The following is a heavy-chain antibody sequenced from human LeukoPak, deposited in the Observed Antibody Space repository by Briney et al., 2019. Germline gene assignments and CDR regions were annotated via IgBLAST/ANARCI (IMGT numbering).Heavy chain of an antibody. J-gene: IGHJ6*02. CDR1: GFTVSSNY. CDR3: AKACRAIANYYGMDV. Sequence: PGGSLRLSCAASGFTVSSNYMSWVRQAPGKGLEWVSAISGSGGSTYYADSVKGRFTISRDNSKNTLYLQMNSLRAEDTAVYYCAKACRAIANYYGMDVWGQGTTVTVSS. V-gene: IGHV3-23*01. D-gene: IGHD1-26*01. CDR2: ISGSGGST.